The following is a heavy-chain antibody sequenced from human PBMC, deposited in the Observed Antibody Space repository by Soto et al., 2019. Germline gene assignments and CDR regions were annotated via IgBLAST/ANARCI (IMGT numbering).Heavy chain of an antibody. J-gene: IGHJ4*02. Sequence: EVQLLESGGGLIQPGGSLRLSCEASGFSFSYYGMTWVRQAPGKGLEWVSTISGSGDRAFYADPVKGRFTISRDNSKNTLYLQMNSLSAEDTAIYYCAKEMIASTLADFFDYWGQGILVTVSS. CDR1: GFSFSYYG. CDR2: ISGSGDRA. D-gene: IGHD2-21*01. V-gene: IGHV3-23*01. CDR3: AKEMIASTLADFFDY.